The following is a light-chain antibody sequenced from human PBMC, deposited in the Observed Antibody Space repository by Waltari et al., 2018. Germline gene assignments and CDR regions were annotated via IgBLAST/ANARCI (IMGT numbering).Light chain of an antibody. CDR1: QSIGDN. V-gene: IGKV3-15*01. CDR2: AAS. CDR3: QQCNDWPPYT. J-gene: IGKJ2*01. Sequence: EIVVTQSPATLSVSPGERATLYCRASQSIGDNLAWYQQKPGQPASLLSYAASRRLPGVPDRFSGSGSGTDFTLTISSLQSEDFAVYYCQQCNDWPPYTFGRGTKLEI.